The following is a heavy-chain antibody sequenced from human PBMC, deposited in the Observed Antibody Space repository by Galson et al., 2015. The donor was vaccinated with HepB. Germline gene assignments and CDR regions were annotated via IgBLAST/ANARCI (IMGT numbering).Heavy chain of an antibody. V-gene: IGHV4-34*01. Sequence: SETLSLTCAVYGGSFSVYYWSWIRQPPGKGLEWIGEINHSGSTNYNPSLKSPITISVDTSKNQFSLQLSSVAAADTAVYYVARGRGGSSFQDVWGQGTTVTVSS. CDR3: ARGRGGSSFQDV. D-gene: IGHD6-13*01. CDR1: GGSFSVYY. CDR2: INHSGST. J-gene: IGHJ6*02.